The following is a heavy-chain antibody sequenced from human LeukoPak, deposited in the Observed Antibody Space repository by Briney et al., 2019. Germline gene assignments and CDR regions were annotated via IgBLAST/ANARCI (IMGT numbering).Heavy chain of an antibody. V-gene: IGHV4-59*08. CDR3: ARWGSNMAREKGDH. CDR2: IYYSGIT. Sequence: PETLSLTCTVSGGSNSDYYWSWIRQPPGKGLEWIGYIYYSGITNYNPSLKTRVTILVDTSKNQFSLKLSSVTAADTAVYYCARWGSNMAREKGDHWGQGTLVTVSS. D-gene: IGHD3-10*01. J-gene: IGHJ4*02. CDR1: GGSNSDYY.